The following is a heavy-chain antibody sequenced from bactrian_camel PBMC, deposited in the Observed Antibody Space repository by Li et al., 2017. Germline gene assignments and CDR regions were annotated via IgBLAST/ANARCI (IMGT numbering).Heavy chain of an antibody. J-gene: IGHJ4*01. CDR1: GFIFGTCG. CDR2: IDAEVCST. D-gene: IGHD3*01. V-gene: IGHV3S1*01. Sequence: HVQLVESGGGSVQVGGSLKLTCVRTGFIFGTCGMGWFRQAPGAEREGVAGIDAEVCSTIYADSVEGRFTISRDNAKDMAYLQMNNLKVEDTGMYYCAASYGLCTLNARFGFYGQGTQVTVS.